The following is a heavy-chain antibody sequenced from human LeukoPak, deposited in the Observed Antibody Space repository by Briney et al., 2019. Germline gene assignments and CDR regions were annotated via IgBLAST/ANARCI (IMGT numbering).Heavy chain of an antibody. CDR3: ASSRFSNFYYFDY. CDR1: GDSISSYY. J-gene: IGHJ4*02. V-gene: IGHV4-59*01. D-gene: IGHD1-1*01. Sequence: SETLSLTCTVSGDSISSYYWSWIRQPPGKGLEWIGYIYYSGSTIYNPSLKSRVTISVDTSKSQFSLKLSSVTAADTAVYYCASSRFSNFYYFDYWGQGTLVTVSS. CDR2: IYYSGST.